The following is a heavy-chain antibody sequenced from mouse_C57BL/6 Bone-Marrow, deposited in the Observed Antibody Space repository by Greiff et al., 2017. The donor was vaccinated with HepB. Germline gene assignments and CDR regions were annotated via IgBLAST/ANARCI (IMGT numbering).Heavy chain of an antibody. CDR2: INANNGGT. J-gene: IGHJ2*01. V-gene: IGHV1-22*01. CDR3: GRRGEGDY. Sequence: EVQLQQSGPELVKPGASVKISCKASGYTFTDYYMQWVKQSPGKSLEWIGNINANNGGTNYNQKFKGKATLTVNKSSSTAYMQLSSLTSEDSAVYCGGRRGEGDYWGRGTTLTVSS. CDR1: GYTFTDYY.